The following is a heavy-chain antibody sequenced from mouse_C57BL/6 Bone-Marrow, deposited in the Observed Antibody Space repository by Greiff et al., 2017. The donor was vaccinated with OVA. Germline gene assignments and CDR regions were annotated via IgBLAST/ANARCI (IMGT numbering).Heavy chain of an antibody. CDR2: IYPGDGDT. D-gene: IGHD1-2*01. Sequence: QVQLQQSGPELVKPGASVKISCKASGYAFRNSWMNWVKQRPGKGLEWIGRIYPGDGDTNYNGKFKGKATLTADKSSNTAYMQLSSLTSEDSAVYFCARRVLRPYWYFDVWGTGTTVTVSS. V-gene: IGHV1-82*01. J-gene: IGHJ1*03. CDR3: ARRVLRPYWYFDV. CDR1: GYAFRNSW.